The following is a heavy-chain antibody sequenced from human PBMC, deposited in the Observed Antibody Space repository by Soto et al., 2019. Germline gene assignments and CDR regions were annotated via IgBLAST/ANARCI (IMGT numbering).Heavy chain of an antibody. J-gene: IGHJ5*02. CDR1: GFDFNTYG. V-gene: IGHV3-30*18. D-gene: IGHD6-19*01. Sequence: QVQLVESGGGVVQPGRSLRLSCAASGFDFNTYGLHWVRQAPGKGLEWVAAISFDGGSQYYADSVKGRFTISRDKSNSTLYLQMRSLAAEDTATYFCAKDSSVTAAGSGGWFDPWGPGTVVIVSS. CDR3: AKDSSVTAAGSGGWFDP. CDR2: ISFDGGSQ.